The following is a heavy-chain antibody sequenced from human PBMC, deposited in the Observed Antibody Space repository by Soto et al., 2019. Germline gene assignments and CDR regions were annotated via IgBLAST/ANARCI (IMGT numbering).Heavy chain of an antibody. D-gene: IGHD1-1*01. CDR1: GFTFSSYA. Sequence: GGSLRLSYAASGFTFSSYAMSWARQAPGKGLEWVSSVSNSGGSTYHADSVKGRFTISRDDSEKTLYLQMNSLRVEDAAIYFCAQGKISTTGLNYWGQGTLVTVSS. CDR2: VSNSGGST. V-gene: IGHV3-23*01. J-gene: IGHJ4*02. CDR3: AQGKISTTGLNY.